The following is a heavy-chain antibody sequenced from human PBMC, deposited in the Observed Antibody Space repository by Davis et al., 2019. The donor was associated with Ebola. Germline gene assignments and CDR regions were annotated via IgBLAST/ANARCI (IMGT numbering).Heavy chain of an antibody. J-gene: IGHJ3*02. Sequence: GESLKISCAASGFTFSAYAMTWVRQAPGKGLEWVSGISSGSDNTYYADSVKGRFTISRDNSKNTLFLQMNSLRVEDTATYYCAKDRSSGMYVVAFDMWGQGTMVTVSS. CDR2: ISSGSDNT. CDR1: GFTFSAYA. CDR3: AKDRSSGMYVVAFDM. D-gene: IGHD1-26*01. V-gene: IGHV3-23*01.